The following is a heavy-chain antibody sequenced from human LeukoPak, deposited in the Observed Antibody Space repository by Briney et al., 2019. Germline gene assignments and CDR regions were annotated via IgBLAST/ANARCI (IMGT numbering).Heavy chain of an antibody. CDR2: INPNSDAT. CDR3: ARKGDGTSSSHDTLDI. J-gene: IGHJ3*02. V-gene: IGHV1-2*02. D-gene: IGHD1-26*01. CDR1: GYTFTGYY. Sequence: GASVKVSCKASGYTFTGYYIHWVRQAPGQGREWMGWINPNSDATSYAQNFQGRVTMTRDTSINTAYMELSRLRSDDTAVYYCARKGDGTSSSHDTLDIWGQGTMVTVSS.